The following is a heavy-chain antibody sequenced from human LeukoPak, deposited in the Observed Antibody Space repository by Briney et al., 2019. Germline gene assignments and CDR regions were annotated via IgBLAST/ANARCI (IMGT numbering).Heavy chain of an antibody. V-gene: IGHV1-69*04. Sequence: SVKVSCKASRGTFSSYAISWVRQAPGQGLEWMGRIIPILGIANYAQKFQGRVTITADKSTSTAYMELSSLRSEDTAVYYCARDRGTGLFDYWGQGTLVTVSS. J-gene: IGHJ4*02. CDR1: RGTFSSYA. D-gene: IGHD2-8*02. CDR2: IIPILGIA. CDR3: ARDRGTGLFDY.